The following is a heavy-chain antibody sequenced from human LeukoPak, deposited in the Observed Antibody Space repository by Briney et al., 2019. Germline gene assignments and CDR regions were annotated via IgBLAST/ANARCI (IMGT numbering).Heavy chain of an antibody. J-gene: IGHJ4*02. D-gene: IGHD2-2*01. CDR1: GYTFTSYA. V-gene: IGHV7-4-1*02. Sequence: ASVKVSCKASGYTFTSYAMNWVRQAPGQGLEWRGWIKTNTGNPTYAQGFTGRFVFSLDTSVSTAYLQISSLKAGDTAVYYCARVYQLLWVEWGQGTLVTVSS. CDR3: ARVYQLLWVE. CDR2: IKTNTGNP.